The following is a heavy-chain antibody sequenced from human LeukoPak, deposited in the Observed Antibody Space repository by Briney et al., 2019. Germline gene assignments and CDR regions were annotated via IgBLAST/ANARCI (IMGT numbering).Heavy chain of an antibody. Sequence: GGSLRLSCAVSGFTFSNYAMSWVRQAPGKGLEWVSDISGNGGNTYYAGSVKGRFTISRDNSKNTLYLQMNSLRADDTAVYYCANPRDSSTWYTFDYWGQGTLVTVSS. CDR2: ISGNGGNT. CDR3: ANPRDSSTWYTFDY. J-gene: IGHJ4*02. CDR1: GFTFSNYA. D-gene: IGHD6-13*01. V-gene: IGHV3-23*01.